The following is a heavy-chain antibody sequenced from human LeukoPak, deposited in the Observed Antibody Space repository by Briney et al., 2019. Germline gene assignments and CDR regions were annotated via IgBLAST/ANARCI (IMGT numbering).Heavy chain of an antibody. D-gene: IGHD2-2*02. J-gene: IGHJ6*03. CDR1: GGSISSSSYY. CDR2: INHSGST. Sequence: SETLSLTCTVSGGSISSSSYYWGWIRQPPGKGLEWIGEINHSGSTNYNPSLRSRVTISVDTSKNQFSLKLSSVTAADTAVYYCARVPYQGYIPVFYYMDVWGKGTTVTVSS. CDR3: ARVPYQGYIPVFYYMDV. V-gene: IGHV4-39*07.